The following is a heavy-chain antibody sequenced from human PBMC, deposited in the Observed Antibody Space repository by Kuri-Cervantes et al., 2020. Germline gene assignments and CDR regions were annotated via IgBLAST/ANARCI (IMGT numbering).Heavy chain of an antibody. CDR2: MSPSNGNT. CDR3: ARNPYGTGWFDP. CDR1: GYTFTSYD. D-gene: IGHD1-1*01. V-gene: IGHV1-8*01. Sequence: ASVKVSCKAPGYTFTSYDINWVRQATGQGLEWMGWMSPSNGNTGYAQKFQGRVSMTRDMSTGTTYMDLSSLTSDDTAVYYCARNPYGTGWFDPWGQGTQVTVSS. J-gene: IGHJ5*02.